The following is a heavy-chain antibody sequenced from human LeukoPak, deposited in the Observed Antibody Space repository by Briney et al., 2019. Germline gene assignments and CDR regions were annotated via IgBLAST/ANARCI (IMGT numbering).Heavy chain of an antibody. D-gene: IGHD6-19*01. CDR3: ARVRMGSGPGFFDY. V-gene: IGHV4-39*07. J-gene: IGHJ4*02. Sequence: SETLSLTCTVSGGSISSSSYYWGWIRQPPGKGLEWIGSIYHSGSTYYNPSLKSRVTISVDTSKNQFSLKLSSVTAADTAVYYCARVRMGSGPGFFDYWGQGTLVTVSS. CDR2: IYHSGST. CDR1: GGSISSSSYY.